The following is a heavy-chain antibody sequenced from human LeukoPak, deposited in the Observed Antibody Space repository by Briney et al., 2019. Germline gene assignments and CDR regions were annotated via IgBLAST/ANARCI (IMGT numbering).Heavy chain of an antibody. CDR1: GYTFTSYG. CDR2: ISAYNGNT. Sequence: ASVKVSCKASGYTFTSYGISWVRQAPGQGLEWMGWISAYNGNTNYAQKLQGRVTMTTDTSTSTAYMELRSLRSDDTAVYYCARDRWYYGSGSYYPFDYWGQGTLVTVSS. D-gene: IGHD3-10*01. V-gene: IGHV1-18*01. J-gene: IGHJ4*02. CDR3: ARDRWYYGSGSYYPFDY.